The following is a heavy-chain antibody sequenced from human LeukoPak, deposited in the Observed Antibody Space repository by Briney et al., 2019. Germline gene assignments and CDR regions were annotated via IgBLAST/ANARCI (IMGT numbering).Heavy chain of an antibody. D-gene: IGHD3-10*01. CDR3: ARANPPMVRGSNSYYFDY. V-gene: IGHV4-59*01. Sequence: PSETLSLTCTVSGGSISSYYWSWIRQPPEKGPEWIGYIYYSGSTNYNPSLKSRVTISVDTSKNQFSLKLSSVTAADTAVYYCARANPPMVRGSNSYYFDYWGQGTLVTVSS. J-gene: IGHJ4*02. CDR1: GGSISSYY. CDR2: IYYSGST.